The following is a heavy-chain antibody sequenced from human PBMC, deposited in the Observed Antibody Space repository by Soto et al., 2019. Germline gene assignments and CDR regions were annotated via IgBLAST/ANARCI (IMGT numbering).Heavy chain of an antibody. V-gene: IGHV3-23*01. CDR2: ISGSGGST. D-gene: IGHD3-22*01. Sequence: GGSLRLSCAASGFTFSSYAMSWVRQAPGKGLEWASAISGSGGSTYYADSVKGRLTISRDNSKNTLYLQMNSLRAEDTAVYYCAREDYYYDSSGYSYYFDYWGQGTLVTVSS. CDR1: GFTFSSYA. J-gene: IGHJ4*02. CDR3: AREDYYYDSSGYSYYFDY.